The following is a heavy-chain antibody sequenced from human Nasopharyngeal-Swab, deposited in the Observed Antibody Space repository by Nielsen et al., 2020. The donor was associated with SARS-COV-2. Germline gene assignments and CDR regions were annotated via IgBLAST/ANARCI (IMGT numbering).Heavy chain of an antibody. D-gene: IGHD3-10*01. Sequence: WIRQPPGKGLEWVSAISGSGGSTYYADSVKGRFTISRDNSKNTLYLQMNSLRAEDTAVYCCANPYGSGSYYSYWGQGTLVTVSS. J-gene: IGHJ4*02. V-gene: IGHV3-23*01. CDR3: ANPYGSGSYYSY. CDR2: ISGSGGST.